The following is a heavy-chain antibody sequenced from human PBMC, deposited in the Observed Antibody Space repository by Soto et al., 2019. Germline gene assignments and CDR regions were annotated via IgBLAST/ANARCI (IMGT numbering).Heavy chain of an antibody. Sequence: GGSLRLSCAASGFTFNSSWMTWVRQAPGKGLEWVANVKQSGSETYYVDSVKGRFTISRDDARNALYLQMNSLRAEDTAVYFCARGYNIDYWGQGTLVTVSS. CDR3: ARGYNIDY. J-gene: IGHJ4*02. V-gene: IGHV3-7*03. CDR2: VKQSGSET. D-gene: IGHD5-18*01. CDR1: GFTFNSSW.